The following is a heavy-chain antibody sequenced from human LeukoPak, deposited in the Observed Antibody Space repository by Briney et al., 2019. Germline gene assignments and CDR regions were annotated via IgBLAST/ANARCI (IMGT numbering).Heavy chain of an antibody. J-gene: IGHJ4*01. D-gene: IGHD2-21*02. CDR2: IHHSGST. CDR1: GVSLSSAGYF. Sequence: SQTLSLTCTVSGVSLSSAGYFWTWIRQHPGKGLEWIWYIHHSGSTSYHPSLKSRLTISADTSKNQFSLKINSVTAADTAVYYCAKNFHGDPVTYYLDYWGHGTLVTVSS. V-gene: IGHV4-31*03. CDR3: AKNFHGDPVTYYLDY.